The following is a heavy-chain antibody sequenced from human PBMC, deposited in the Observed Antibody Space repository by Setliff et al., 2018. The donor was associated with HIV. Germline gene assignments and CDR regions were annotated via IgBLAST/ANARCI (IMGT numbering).Heavy chain of an antibody. Sequence: SETLSLTCTVSGDSINTHYWSWIRQPPGKGLEWIGCISHSGNTNFNPSLNSRVTISLDTSKNQFSLRLTSLTAADTAIYDCARRTVGAGASFPWGRGILVTVSS. V-gene: IGHV4-59*11. J-gene: IGHJ5*02. CDR1: GDSINTHY. CDR2: ISHSGNT. D-gene: IGHD1-26*01. CDR3: ARRTVGAGASFP.